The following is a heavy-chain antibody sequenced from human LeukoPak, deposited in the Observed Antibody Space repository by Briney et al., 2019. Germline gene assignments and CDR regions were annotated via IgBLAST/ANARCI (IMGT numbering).Heavy chain of an antibody. J-gene: IGHJ1*01. D-gene: IGHD6-13*01. V-gene: IGHV3-64D*06. Sequence: TGGSLRLSCSVSGFTFSSYAMHCVRQAPGKGLEYVSAISSNGGSTYYADSVKGRFTISRDNSKNTLYLQVSSLRAEDTAVYYCVKVSISSSWSYFQHWGQGTLVTVSS. CDR3: VKVSISSSWSYFQH. CDR1: GFTFSSYA. CDR2: ISSNGGST.